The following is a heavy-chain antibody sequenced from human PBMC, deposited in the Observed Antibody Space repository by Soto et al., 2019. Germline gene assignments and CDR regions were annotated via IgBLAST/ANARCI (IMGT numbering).Heavy chain of an antibody. J-gene: IGHJ4*02. Sequence: SETLSLTCAVYGGSFSGYYWSWIRQPPGKGLEWIGEINHSGSTNYNPSLKSRVTISVDTSKNQFSLKLSSVTAADTAVYYCARGARDYGGNSGLIAYWGQGTLVTVSS. CDR2: INHSGST. CDR1: GGSFSGYY. D-gene: IGHD4-17*01. CDR3: ARGARDYGGNSGLIAY. V-gene: IGHV4-34*01.